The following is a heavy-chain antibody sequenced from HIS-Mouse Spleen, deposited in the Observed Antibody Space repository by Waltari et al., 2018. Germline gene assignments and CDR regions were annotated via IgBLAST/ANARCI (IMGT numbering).Heavy chain of an antibody. V-gene: IGHV4-39*07. CDR3: AREIPYSSSWYDWYFDL. CDR2: IYYSGGP. Sequence: QLQLQESGPGLVKPSETLSLTCTVSGGSISSSSYYWGWIRQPPGKGLGWIGSIYYSGGPYYNPSLKCRVTISVDTSKNQFSLKLSSVTAADTAVYYCAREIPYSSSWYDWYFDLWGRGTLVTVSS. D-gene: IGHD6-13*01. CDR1: GGSISSSSYY. J-gene: IGHJ2*01.